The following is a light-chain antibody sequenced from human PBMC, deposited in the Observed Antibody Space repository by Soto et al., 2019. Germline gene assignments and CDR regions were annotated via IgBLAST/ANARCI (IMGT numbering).Light chain of an antibody. CDR1: QAIHSY. Sequence: DIQMTQSPSSLSASVGDRVTITCRASQAIHSYLNWYQQKPGKAPNLLIFAPSILQSGFPSRFSGSGSGTDFTLTISRLQAADFANYYGQQRATFGPGTKVDIK. CDR2: APS. V-gene: IGKV1-39*01. CDR3: QQRAT. J-gene: IGKJ3*01.